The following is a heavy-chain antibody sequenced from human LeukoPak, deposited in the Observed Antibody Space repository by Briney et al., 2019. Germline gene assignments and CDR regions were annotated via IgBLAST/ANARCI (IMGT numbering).Heavy chain of an antibody. Sequence: TAGESLKISCKGSGYSFTTYWIGWVRQMPGKGLEWMGIIYPGDSDTRYSPSFQGQVIISADKSISTAYLQWSSLKASDTAMYYCARRSFYDSSGYYQLDYWGQGTLVTVSS. CDR2: IYPGDSDT. V-gene: IGHV5-51*01. CDR3: ARRSFYDSSGYYQLDY. J-gene: IGHJ4*02. CDR1: GYSFTTYW. D-gene: IGHD3-22*01.